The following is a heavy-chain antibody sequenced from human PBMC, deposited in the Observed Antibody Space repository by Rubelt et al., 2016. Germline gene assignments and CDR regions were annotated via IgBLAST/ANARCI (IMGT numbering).Heavy chain of an antibody. D-gene: IGHD3-9*01. CDR2: IYYSGST. J-gene: IGHJ4*02. V-gene: IGHV4-31*03. Sequence: QVQLQQWGAGLLKPSETLSLTCTVSGGSISSGGYYWSWIRQHPGKGLEWIGYIYYSGSTYYNPSLKCRFSFPLETSNDQFALKLSSVTAADTAVYYCARGVGELRYFDWLLYFDYWGQGTLVTVSS. CDR1: GGSISSGGYY. CDR3: ARGVGELRYFDWLLYFDY.